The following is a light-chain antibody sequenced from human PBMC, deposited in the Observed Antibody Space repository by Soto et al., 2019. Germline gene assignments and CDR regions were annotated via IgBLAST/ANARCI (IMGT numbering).Light chain of an antibody. V-gene: IGKV3-15*01. CDR1: QSVSSN. CDR3: QQYNNWPWT. CDR2: GAS. J-gene: IGKJ1*01. Sequence: EIVMTQSPATLSVSPGERATLSCRASQSVSSNLAWYQQKPGQAPRLLIYGASTRATGIPARFSGSGSGTNFTLTISSLQSKDFAFYYCQQYNNWPWTFGKGTKVNIK.